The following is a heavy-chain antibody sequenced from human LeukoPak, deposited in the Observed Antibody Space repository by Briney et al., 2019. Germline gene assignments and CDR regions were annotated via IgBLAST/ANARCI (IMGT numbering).Heavy chain of an antibody. J-gene: IGHJ4*02. V-gene: IGHV4-31*03. CDR2: IYYSGST. CDR3: ARGMRGIAVAD. D-gene: IGHD6-19*01. Sequence: SETLSLTCTVSGGSISSGGYSWSWIRQHPGKGLEWIGYIYYSGSTYYNPSLKSRVTISVDTSKNQFSLKLSSVTAADTAVYYCARGMRGIAVADWGQGTLVTVSS. CDR1: GGSISSGGYS.